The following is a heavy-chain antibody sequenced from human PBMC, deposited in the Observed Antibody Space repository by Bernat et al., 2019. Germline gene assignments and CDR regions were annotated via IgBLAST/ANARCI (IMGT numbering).Heavy chain of an antibody. CDR2: IKQDGSEK. CDR1: GFTFSSYA. D-gene: IGHD4-17*01. J-gene: IGHJ4*02. CDR3: ARVGEPMTTVTNVDY. V-gene: IGHV3-7*01. Sequence: EVQLLESGGGLVQPGGSLRLSCAASGFTFSSYAMSWVRQAPGKGLEWVANIKQDGSEKYYVDSVKGRFTISRDNAKNSLYLQMNSLRAEDTAVYYCARVGEPMTTVTNVDYWGQGTLVTVSS.